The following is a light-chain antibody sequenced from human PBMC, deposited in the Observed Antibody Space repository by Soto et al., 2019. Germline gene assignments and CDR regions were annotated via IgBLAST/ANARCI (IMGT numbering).Light chain of an antibody. CDR1: QSIGSN. V-gene: IGKV3-20*01. CDR2: GVS. J-gene: IGKJ2*01. CDR3: QQYGYSVYS. Sequence: EIVLTQSPGTLSLSPVERATLSCRASQSIGSNLAWYQQKPGQAPRLLIYGVSSRATGVPVSFSGSGSGTDFTLTIARLEPEDCAVYYCQQYGYSVYSFGQGTKVDIK.